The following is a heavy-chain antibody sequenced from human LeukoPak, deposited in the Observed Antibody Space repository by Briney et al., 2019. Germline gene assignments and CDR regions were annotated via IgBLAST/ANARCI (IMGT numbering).Heavy chain of an antibody. CDR2: IYSGGST. V-gene: IGHV3-53*01. D-gene: IGHD6-13*01. CDR1: GFTGSSNY. J-gene: IGHJ5*02. CDR3: ARDGAAAGT. Sequence: GGSLRLSCAASGFTGSSNYRSRLGQAPGKGLEWVSVIYSGGSTYYADSVKGRFTISRDNSKNTLYLQMNSLRAEDTAVYYCARDGAAAGTWGQGTLVTVSS.